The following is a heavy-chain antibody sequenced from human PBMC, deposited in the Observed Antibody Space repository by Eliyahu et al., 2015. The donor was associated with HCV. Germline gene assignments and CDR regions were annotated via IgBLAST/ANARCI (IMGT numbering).Heavy chain of an antibody. CDR2: IYPGDSDT. Sequence: EVQLVQSGAEVXKPGESLKISCQGSGYSFTSYWIGWVRQMPGKGLAWMGIIYPGDSDTRYSPSFQGQVTISVDKSINTAFLQWGYLKVSDTAIYYCVRQEQWLPTGAFDYWGQGTLVTVSS. CDR1: GYSFTSYW. CDR3: VRQEQWLPTGAFDY. D-gene: IGHD6-19*01. J-gene: IGHJ4*02. V-gene: IGHV5-51*01.